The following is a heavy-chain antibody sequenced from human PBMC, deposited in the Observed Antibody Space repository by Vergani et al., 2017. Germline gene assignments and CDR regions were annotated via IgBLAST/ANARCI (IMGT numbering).Heavy chain of an antibody. Sequence: EVQLLESGGGLVQPGGSLRLSCAASGFTFSSYAMSWVRQAPGKGLEWVSAITGSGGSTYYADSVKRRFTISRDNSKNTLYLQMNSLRAEDTAVYYCAREYSSSWYSTLDYWGQGTLVTVSS. CDR1: GFTFSSYA. CDR3: AREYSSSWYSTLDY. CDR2: ITGSGGST. J-gene: IGHJ4*02. D-gene: IGHD6-13*01. V-gene: IGHV3-23*01.